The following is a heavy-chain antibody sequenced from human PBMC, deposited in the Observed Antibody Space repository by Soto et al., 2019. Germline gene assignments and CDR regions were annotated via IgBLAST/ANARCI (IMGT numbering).Heavy chain of an antibody. V-gene: IGHV3-23*01. CDR3: AKDNSLHWFDP. J-gene: IGHJ5*02. Sequence: EVQLLESGGGLVQPGGSLRLACATSGFSFSTYAMTWVRQAPGKGLEWVSTFNGNGGGTYYADSVKGRFTISRDNSKNPLYLQMDSLRAEDTATYYCAKDNSLHWFDPWGQGTLVTVSS. CDR2: FNGNGGGT. CDR1: GFSFSTYA. D-gene: IGHD2-15*01.